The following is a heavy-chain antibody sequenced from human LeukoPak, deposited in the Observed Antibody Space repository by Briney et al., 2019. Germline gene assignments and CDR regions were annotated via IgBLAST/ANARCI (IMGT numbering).Heavy chain of an antibody. J-gene: IGHJ4*02. D-gene: IGHD6-19*01. CDR2: IIPIFGTA. CDR1: GGTFRSYA. Sequence: ASVKASCKASGGTFRSYAISWVRQAPGHGLEWMGGIIPIFGTANYAQKFQGRVTITTDESTSTAYMELSSLRSEDTAVYYCARDQGSGWYDYWGQGTLVTVSS. CDR3: ARDQGSGWYDY. V-gene: IGHV1-69*05.